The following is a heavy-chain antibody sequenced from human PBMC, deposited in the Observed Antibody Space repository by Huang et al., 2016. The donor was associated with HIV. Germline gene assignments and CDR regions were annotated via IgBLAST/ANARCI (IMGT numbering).Heavy chain of an antibody. CDR1: GGSFSCYY. CDR3: ARGQGGYYYYYMDV. Sequence: QVQLQQWGAGLLRPSETLSLTCAVYGGSFSCYYGTWIRQPPGKGLEWIGEINHSESTNYNPSLKSRVTISVDTSRNQFSLTLTSVTAADTAVYYCARGQGGYYYYYMDVWGKGTTVTVSS. V-gene: IGHV4-34*01. J-gene: IGHJ6*03. CDR2: INHSEST.